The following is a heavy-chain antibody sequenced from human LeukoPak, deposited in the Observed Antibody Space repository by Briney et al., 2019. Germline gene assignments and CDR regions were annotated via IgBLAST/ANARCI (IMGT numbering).Heavy chain of an antibody. D-gene: IGHD3-22*01. J-gene: IGHJ5*02. CDR3: AKGSPTYYYDSSGYYNWFDP. CDR2: VSGSGDST. Sequence: GGSLRISCAASGFTFSSYAMNWVRQAPGKGLEWVSTVSGSGDSTYYADSVKGRFTISRDNSKNTLYLQMNSLRAEDTAVYYCAKGSPTYYYDSSGYYNWFDPWGQGTLVTVSS. CDR1: GFTFSSYA. V-gene: IGHV3-23*01.